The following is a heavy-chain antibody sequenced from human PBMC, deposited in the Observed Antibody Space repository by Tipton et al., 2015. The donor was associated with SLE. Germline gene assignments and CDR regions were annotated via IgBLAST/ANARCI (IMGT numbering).Heavy chain of an antibody. CDR3: ARHPGASFGF. CDR2: IHDSGAT. J-gene: IGHJ4*02. CDR1: GGSIRSGDYY. V-gene: IGHV4-31*03. Sequence: TLSLTCTVSGGSIRSGDYYWSWIRQHPGKGLEWIGYIHDSGATFYNPSLRSRSAISVDTSQNQFSLRLTSATAADTAIYYCARHPGASFGFWGQGILVTVSS.